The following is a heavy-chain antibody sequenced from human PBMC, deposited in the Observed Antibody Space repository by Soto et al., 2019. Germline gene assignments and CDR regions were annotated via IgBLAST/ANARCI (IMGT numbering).Heavy chain of an antibody. J-gene: IGHJ4*02. CDR2: VSGGGDRA. CDR1: GFIFSNSA. D-gene: IGHD1-26*01. V-gene: IGHV3-23*01. Sequence: PGGSLRLSCAASGFIFSNSAMSWVRQAPGKGLEWVSTVSGGGDRAYYADSVKGRFTISRDNSMNTLDVQMNSLRAEDTAVYFCAKGPRSGDYHYFDYWGQGALVTVSS. CDR3: AKGPRSGDYHYFDY.